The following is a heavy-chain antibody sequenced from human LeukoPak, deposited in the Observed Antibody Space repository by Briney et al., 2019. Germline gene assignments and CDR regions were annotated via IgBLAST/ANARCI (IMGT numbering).Heavy chain of an antibody. CDR1: GYSISSGYY. D-gene: IGHD3-3*01. Sequence: PSETLSLTCAVSGYSISSGYYWGWIRQPPGKGLEWIGIIYHSGSTYYNPSLKSRVTISVDTSKNQFSLKLSSVTAADTAVYYCARHGVMDYDFWSGYYYYFDYWGQGTLVTVSS. J-gene: IGHJ4*02. CDR3: ARHGVMDYDFWSGYYYYFDY. CDR2: IYHSGST. V-gene: IGHV4-38-2*01.